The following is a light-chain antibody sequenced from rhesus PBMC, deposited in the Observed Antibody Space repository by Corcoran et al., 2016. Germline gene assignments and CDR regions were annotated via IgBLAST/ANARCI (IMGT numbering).Light chain of an antibody. CDR1: QSVSSI. Sequence: EIVMTQSPATLSLSPGERATLSCWASQSVSSILAWYQQKPGQAPRLLIYGASSRATGVPDRFSGSGSGTDFTLTISSLEPEDVAVYYCLQHSNWPLTFGGGTKVELK. CDR2: GAS. CDR3: LQHSNWPLT. V-gene: IGKV3-24*01. J-gene: IGKJ4*01.